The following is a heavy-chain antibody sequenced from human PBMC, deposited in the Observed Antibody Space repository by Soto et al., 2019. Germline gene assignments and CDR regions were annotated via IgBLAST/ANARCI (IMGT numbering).Heavy chain of an antibody. Sequence: GGSLRLSCAASGFTFSSYEMNWVRQAPGKGLEWVSYISSSGSTIYYADSVKGRFTISRDNAKNSLYLQMNSLRAEDTAVYYCASGSQTKAFDIWGQGTMVTVSS. CDR2: ISSSGSTI. J-gene: IGHJ3*02. D-gene: IGHD1-26*01. V-gene: IGHV3-48*03. CDR1: GFTFSSYE. CDR3: ASGSQTKAFDI.